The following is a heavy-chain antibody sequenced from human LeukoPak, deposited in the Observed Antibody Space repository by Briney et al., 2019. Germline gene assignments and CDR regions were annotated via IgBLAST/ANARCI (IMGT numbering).Heavy chain of an antibody. CDR2: ISSSSSYI. D-gene: IGHD2-2*01. CDR1: GFTFSSYN. Sequence: GGSLRLSCAASGFTFSSYNMNWVRQAPGKGLEWVSSISSSSSYIYYADSVKGRFTISRDNAKNSLYLQMNSLRAEDTAVYYCARVQVPAAIKDAFDIWGQGTMVTVSS. J-gene: IGHJ3*02. CDR3: ARVQVPAAIKDAFDI. V-gene: IGHV3-21*01.